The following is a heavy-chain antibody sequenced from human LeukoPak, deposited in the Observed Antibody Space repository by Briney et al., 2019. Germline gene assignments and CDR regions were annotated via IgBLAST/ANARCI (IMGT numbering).Heavy chain of an antibody. Sequence: PGGSLRPSCAASGFTFSDYYMGWIRQAPGKGLEWVSYISSSSSTIYYADSVKGRFTISRDNAKNSLYLQMNSLRAEDTAVYYCARERTIDYWGQGTLVTVSS. CDR3: ARERTIDY. CDR1: GFTFSDYY. J-gene: IGHJ4*02. CDR2: ISSSSSTI. V-gene: IGHV3-11*04.